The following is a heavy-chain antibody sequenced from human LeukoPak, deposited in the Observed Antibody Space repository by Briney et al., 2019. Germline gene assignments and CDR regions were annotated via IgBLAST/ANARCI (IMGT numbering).Heavy chain of an antibody. D-gene: IGHD6-13*01. Sequence: GGSLRLSCAGSGFTFSSDSMIWVRQAPGKGLEWVSSISSSSSYTYHADSVKGRFTISRDNAKNSLYLQMNSLRAEDTAVYYCARDGVGYSLSEYMDVWGKGTTVTISS. J-gene: IGHJ6*03. V-gene: IGHV3-21*01. CDR2: ISSSSSYT. CDR3: ARDGVGYSLSEYMDV. CDR1: GFTFSSDS.